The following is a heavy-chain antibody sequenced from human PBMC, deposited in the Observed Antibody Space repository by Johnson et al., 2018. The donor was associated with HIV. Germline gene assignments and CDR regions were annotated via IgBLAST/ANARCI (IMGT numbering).Heavy chain of an antibody. CDR2: ISSDGTDT. CDR1: GFTFSRYW. D-gene: IGHD1-1*01. CDR3: ARSGPNWAFDF. J-gene: IGHJ3*01. V-gene: IGHV3-74*02. Sequence: VQLVESGGGLVQPGGSLILSCAASGFTFSRYWLHWVRQAPGKGLVWVSRISSDGTDTYYADSVKGRFPISRENARNTMFVQMKSLRAEDTAVYYCARSGPNWAFDFWGQGTMVTVSS.